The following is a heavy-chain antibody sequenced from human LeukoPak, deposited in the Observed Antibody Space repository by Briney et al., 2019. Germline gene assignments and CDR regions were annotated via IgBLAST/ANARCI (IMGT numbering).Heavy chain of an antibody. J-gene: IGHJ4*02. D-gene: IGHD3-22*01. Sequence: GGSLRLSCAASGFTFSSYGMHWVRQAPGKGLEWVAVIWYDGSNKYYAHSVEGRFTISRDNSKNTLYLQMNSLRAEDTAVYYCAREAGYYDSSGFFPRLDYWGQGTLVTVSS. CDR2: IWYDGSNK. CDR1: GFTFSSYG. V-gene: IGHV3-33*01. CDR3: AREAGYYDSSGFFPRLDY.